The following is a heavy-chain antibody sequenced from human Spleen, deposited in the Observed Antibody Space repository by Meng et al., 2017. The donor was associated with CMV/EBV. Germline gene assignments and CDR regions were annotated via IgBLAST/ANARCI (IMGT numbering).Heavy chain of an antibody. Sequence: LYCAASGFHFRSYSMTWVRQDPGKGLEWVSVVFTDSSKKHYADSVKGRFTISRDDSNNRVYLQMNSLRADDTAVYYCAKGSKWVDPWGQGTLVTVSS. V-gene: IGHV3-23*03. CDR1: GFHFRSYS. D-gene: IGHD3-10*01. CDR2: VFTDSSKK. CDR3: AKGSKWVDP. J-gene: IGHJ5*02.